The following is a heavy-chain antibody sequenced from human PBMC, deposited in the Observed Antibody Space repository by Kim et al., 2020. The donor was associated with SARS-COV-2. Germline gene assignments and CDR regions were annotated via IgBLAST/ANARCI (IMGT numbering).Heavy chain of an antibody. CDR3: ARHTIAYSTLDY. Sequence: SETLSLTCTLSSGSISSSSYYWVWIRQPPGNGLEFIGKIHYLGSTGYNPSLKSRVTISIDTSNKYFSLKLTSVTAADTAVYFCARHTIAYSTLDYWGQGALLTVSS. CDR1: SGSISSSSYY. J-gene: IGHJ4*02. D-gene: IGHD2-15*01. CDR2: IHYLGST. V-gene: IGHV4-39*01.